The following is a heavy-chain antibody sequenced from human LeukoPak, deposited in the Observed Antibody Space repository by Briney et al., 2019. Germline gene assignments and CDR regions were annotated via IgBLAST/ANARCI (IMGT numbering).Heavy chain of an antibody. CDR1: GGSFSGYY. Sequence: SETLSLTCAVYGGSFSGYYWSWIRQPPGKGLEWIGEINHSGSTNYNPSLKSRVTISVDKSKNQFSLKLSSVTAADTAVYYCARTRATDYDILTGYPAPDAFDIWGQGTMVTVSS. CDR3: ARTRATDYDILTGYPAPDAFDI. CDR2: INHSGST. V-gene: IGHV4-34*01. J-gene: IGHJ3*02. D-gene: IGHD3-9*01.